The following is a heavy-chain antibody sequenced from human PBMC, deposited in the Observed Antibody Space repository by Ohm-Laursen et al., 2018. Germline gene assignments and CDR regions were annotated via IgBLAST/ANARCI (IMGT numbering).Heavy chain of an antibody. CDR1: GFTFSSYE. CDR3: ARDGGSYQDDVFDI. J-gene: IGHJ3*02. CDR2: ISTSGSTI. V-gene: IGHV3-48*03. D-gene: IGHD3-16*01. Sequence: SLRLSCSAFGFTFSSYEMNWVRQAPGKGLEWVSYISTSGSTIYYADSVKGRFTISRDNAKNSLYLQMNSLRAEDTAVYYCARDGGSYQDDVFDIWGQGTMVTVSS.